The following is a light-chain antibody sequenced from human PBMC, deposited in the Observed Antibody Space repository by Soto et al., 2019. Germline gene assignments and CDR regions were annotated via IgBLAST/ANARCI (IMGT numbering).Light chain of an antibody. V-gene: IGKV3-15*01. Sequence: EIVMTQSPATLSVSPGERATLYCRASQSVSSNLAWYQQKPGQAPSLLIYGASARATGIPARFSGSGSGTEFTLTISSLQSEDFAVYYCQHYNNWPFTFGQGTKGDIK. CDR1: QSVSSN. CDR2: GAS. CDR3: QHYNNWPFT. J-gene: IGKJ2*01.